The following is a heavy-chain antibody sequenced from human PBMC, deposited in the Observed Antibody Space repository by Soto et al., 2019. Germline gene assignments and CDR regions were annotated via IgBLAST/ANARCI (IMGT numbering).Heavy chain of an antibody. Sequence: ASVKVSCKASGYTFTTYAIHWVRQAPGQRLEWMGWINAGNGNTRYSQSFQGRVTITTDTSASTAYMDLSSLTSEDTAVFYCAREHAALTGYSFDYWGQGTLVTVSS. J-gene: IGHJ4*02. CDR1: GYTFTTYA. D-gene: IGHD3-9*01. CDR3: AREHAALTGYSFDY. CDR2: INAGNGNT. V-gene: IGHV1-3*01.